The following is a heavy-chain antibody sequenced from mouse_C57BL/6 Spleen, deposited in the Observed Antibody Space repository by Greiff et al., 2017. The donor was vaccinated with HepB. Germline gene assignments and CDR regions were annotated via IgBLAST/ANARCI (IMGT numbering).Heavy chain of an antibody. D-gene: IGHD1-1*01. CDR3: TRTYYYGSSYWYFDV. J-gene: IGHJ1*03. V-gene: IGHV1-5*01. CDR2: IYPGNSDT. CDR1: GYTFTSYW. Sequence: VQLKESGTVLARPGASVKMSCKTSGYTFTSYWMHWVKQRPGQGLEWIGAIYPGNSDTSYNQKFKGKAKLTAVTSASTAYMELSSLTNEDSAVYYCTRTYYYGSSYWYFDVWGTGTTVTVSS.